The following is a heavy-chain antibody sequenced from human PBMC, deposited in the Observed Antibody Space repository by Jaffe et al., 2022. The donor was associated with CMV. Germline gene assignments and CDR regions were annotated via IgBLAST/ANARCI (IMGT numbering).Heavy chain of an antibody. Sequence: EVQLVESGGGLVQPGGSLRLSCVASGFTFSGYEMNWVRQAPGKGLEWVSYISSSGSTMYYADSVKGRFTISRDNTKNSLYLQMNSLRVEDTAVYYCARDTSDWYRKHMDVWGKGTTVTVSS. CDR2: ISSSGSTM. J-gene: IGHJ6*03. D-gene: IGHD6-19*01. CDR1: GFTFSGYE. V-gene: IGHV3-48*03. CDR3: ARDTSDWYRKHMDV.